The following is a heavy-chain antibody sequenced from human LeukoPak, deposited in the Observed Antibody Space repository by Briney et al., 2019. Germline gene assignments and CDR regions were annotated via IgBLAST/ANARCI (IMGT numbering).Heavy chain of an antibody. Sequence: GASVKVSCKASGYTFTSYYMHWVRQAPGQGLGWMGIINPGGGGTSYAQKFQGRVTMTRDTSTSTLYMELSSLTSEDTAVYYCARDRLAASWYAFDYWGQGTLVTVSS. V-gene: IGHV1-46*01. CDR2: INPGGGGT. J-gene: IGHJ4*02. CDR3: ARDRLAASWYAFDY. D-gene: IGHD6-13*01. CDR1: GYTFTSYY.